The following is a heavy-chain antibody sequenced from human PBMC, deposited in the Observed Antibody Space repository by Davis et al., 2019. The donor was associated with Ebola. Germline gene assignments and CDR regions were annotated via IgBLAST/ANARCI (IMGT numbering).Heavy chain of an antibody. CDR2: INPSGGTT. Sequence: AASVTVSCKASGYTLVSYYAHWVRQAPGQGLEWMGIINPSGGTTTYAQKFQGRVAMTRDTSTNTLYMELSSLTSGDTAVYYCVRDLRGWGDSDYWGQGTLVTVSS. D-gene: IGHD3-10*01. V-gene: IGHV1-46*01. CDR3: VRDLRGWGDSDY. J-gene: IGHJ4*02. CDR1: GYTLVSYY.